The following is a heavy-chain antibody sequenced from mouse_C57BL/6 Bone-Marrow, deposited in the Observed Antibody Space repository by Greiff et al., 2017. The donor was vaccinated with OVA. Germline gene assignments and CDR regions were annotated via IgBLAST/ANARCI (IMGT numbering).Heavy chain of an antibody. Sequence: EVQRVESGPVLVKPGASVKMSCKASGYTFTDYYMNWVKQSHGKSLEWIGVINPYNGGTSYNQKFKGKATLTVDKSSSTAYMELNSLTSEDSAVYYCAGRYDSYAMDYWGQGTSVTVSS. CDR2: INPYNGGT. J-gene: IGHJ4*01. CDR1: GYTFTDYY. V-gene: IGHV1-19*01. D-gene: IGHD2-10*02. CDR3: AGRYDSYAMDY.